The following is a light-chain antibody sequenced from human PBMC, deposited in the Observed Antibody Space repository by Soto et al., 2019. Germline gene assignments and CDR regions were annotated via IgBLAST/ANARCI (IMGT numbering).Light chain of an antibody. CDR1: QSISSY. J-gene: IGKJ5*01. Sequence: DIQMTQYPSSLSASVGDRVTINCRASQSISSYLNWYQQKPGKAPKLLIYAASSLQSGVPSRFSGSGSGTDFTLTISSLQPEDFATYYCQQTNSIPITFGQGTRLEIK. CDR3: QQTNSIPIT. CDR2: AAS. V-gene: IGKV1-39*01.